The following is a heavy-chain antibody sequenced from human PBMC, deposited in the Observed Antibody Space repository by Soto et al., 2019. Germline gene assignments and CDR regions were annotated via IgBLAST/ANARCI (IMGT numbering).Heavy chain of an antibody. CDR3: ARPATGQLGGGYYYYYGMDV. Sequence: SVKVSCKASGYTFTSYGISWVRQAPGQGLEWMGGIIPIFGTANYAQKFQGRVTITADESTSTAYMELSSLRSEDTAVYYCARPATGQLGGGYYYYYGMDVWGQGTTVTVSS. J-gene: IGHJ6*02. D-gene: IGHD6-6*01. CDR1: GYTFTSYG. V-gene: IGHV1-69*13. CDR2: IIPIFGTA.